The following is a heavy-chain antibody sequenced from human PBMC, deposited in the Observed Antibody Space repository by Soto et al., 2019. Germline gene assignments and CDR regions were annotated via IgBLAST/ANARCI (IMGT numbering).Heavy chain of an antibody. CDR3: ARQRSSRAGFPWYLDY. J-gene: IGHJ4*02. CDR1: GYSFTSYW. Sequence: GESLKISCKGSGYSFTSYWIGWVRQMPGKGLEWMGIIYPGDSDTRYSPSFQGQVTISADKSISTAYLQWSSLKASDTAMYYCARQRSSRAGFPWYLDYWGQGTLVTVSS. CDR2: IYPGDSDT. D-gene: IGHD6-13*01. V-gene: IGHV5-51*01.